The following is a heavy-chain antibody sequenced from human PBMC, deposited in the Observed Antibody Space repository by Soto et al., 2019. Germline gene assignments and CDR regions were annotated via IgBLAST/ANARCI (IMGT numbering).Heavy chain of an antibody. CDR1: GFSLSSTRMA. CDR3: AHIVVAGLGYYFDY. CDR2: IYWDDDK. Sequence: QITLKESGPTLVKPTQTLTLTCTFSGFSLSSTRMAVGWIRQPPGKALEWLALIYWDDDKRYSPFLKSRLTITKDNSKNQVVHTMSNMDSVDTARYYCAHIVVAGLGYYFDYWGQGTLVTVSS. V-gene: IGHV2-5*02. J-gene: IGHJ4*02. D-gene: IGHD6-19*01.